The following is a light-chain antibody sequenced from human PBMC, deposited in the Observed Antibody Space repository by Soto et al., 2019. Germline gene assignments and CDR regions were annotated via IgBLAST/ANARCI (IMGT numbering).Light chain of an antibody. V-gene: IGKV1-39*01. CDR2: AAS. J-gene: IGKJ2*01. Sequence: DIQMTQSPSSLSASVGDRVTITCRASQSISDYLNWYQQKPGKAPKLLIYAASSLQGGVPSRFSGSGSGTDFTLTISRLQPEDFATYYCQQSYDIPTFGQGTKLEIK. CDR1: QSISDY. CDR3: QQSYDIPT.